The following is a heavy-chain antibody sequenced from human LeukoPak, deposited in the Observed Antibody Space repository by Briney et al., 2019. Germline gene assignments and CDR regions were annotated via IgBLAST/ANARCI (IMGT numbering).Heavy chain of an antibody. CDR3: VRQFPPYYYGSGSPNWFDP. J-gene: IGHJ5*02. CDR2: VYYSGST. Sequence: SETLSLTCTVSGASISSSGYYWGWIRQPPGRGLEWVASVYYSGSTYYNPSLKSRVTISVDTSKNLLSLKLTSVTAADTAVYYCVRQFPPYYYGSGSPNWFDPWGQGTLVTVSS. CDR1: GASISSSGYY. V-gene: IGHV4-39*01. D-gene: IGHD3-10*01.